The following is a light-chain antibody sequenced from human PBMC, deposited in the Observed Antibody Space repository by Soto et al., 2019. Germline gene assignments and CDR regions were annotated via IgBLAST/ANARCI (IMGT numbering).Light chain of an antibody. CDR2: EVS. CDR1: SSDVGGYNC. J-gene: IGLJ2*01. V-gene: IGLV2-8*01. CDR3: SSYAGSSTVV. Sequence: QSALTQPPSASGSPGQSVTISCTGTSSDVGGYNCVSWYQQHPGKAPKLMIYEVSKRPSGVPDRFSGSKSGNTASLTVSGLQAEEEDDYYCSSYAGSSTVVFGGGTKVTVL.